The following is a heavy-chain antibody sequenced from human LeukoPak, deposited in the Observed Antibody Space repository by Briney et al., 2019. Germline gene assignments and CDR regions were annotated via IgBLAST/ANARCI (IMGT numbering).Heavy chain of an antibody. CDR2: ISSSSNII. CDR3: ARAVPGLDY. CDR1: GFTFNSYA. J-gene: IGHJ4*02. V-gene: IGHV3-48*04. Sequence: PGGSLRLSCAASGFTFNSYAFNWVRQAPGKGLEWVSYISSSSNIIYYADSVKGRFTISRDNAKNSLHLQMNSLTAEDTAVYYCARAVPGLDYWGQGILVTVSS. D-gene: IGHD1-14*01.